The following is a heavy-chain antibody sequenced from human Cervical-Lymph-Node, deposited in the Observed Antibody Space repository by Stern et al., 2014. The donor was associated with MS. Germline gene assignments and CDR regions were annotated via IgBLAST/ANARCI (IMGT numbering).Heavy chain of an antibody. CDR1: GYTFTSYG. J-gene: IGHJ5*02. CDR2: ISAYNGNT. V-gene: IGHV1-18*01. D-gene: IGHD3-3*01. Sequence: QVQLVQSGAEVKKPGASVKVSCKASGYTFTSYGISWVRQAPGQGLEWMGWISAYNGNTNYAQKLQGRVTMTTDTSTSTAYMELRSLRSDDTAVYYCARALRITIFGVVTQFDPWGQGTLVTVSS. CDR3: ARALRITIFGVVTQFDP.